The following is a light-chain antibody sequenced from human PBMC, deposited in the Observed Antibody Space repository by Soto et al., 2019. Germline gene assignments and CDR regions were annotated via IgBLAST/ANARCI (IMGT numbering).Light chain of an antibody. Sequence: EIVMTQSPATLSVSPGERATLSCRASQSVSSNLAWHQQKPGQAPRLLMYGASTRATGIPARFSGSGSGTEFTLTISSLQSEDCAVYYCQQYNNWPHTFGQGTKLEIK. V-gene: IGKV3-15*01. CDR2: GAS. CDR1: QSVSSN. J-gene: IGKJ2*01. CDR3: QQYNNWPHT.